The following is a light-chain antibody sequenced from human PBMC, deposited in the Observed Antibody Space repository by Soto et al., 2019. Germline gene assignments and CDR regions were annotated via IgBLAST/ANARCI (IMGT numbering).Light chain of an antibody. Sequence: EIVLTQSPGTLSLSPEERATLSCRASQSVSSYLAWYQQKPGQAPRLLIYDASTRATGISARFSGSGSGTDFTLTISSLEPEDFAVYYCQQRSNWPVTFGQGTKVDIK. J-gene: IGKJ1*01. CDR1: QSVSSY. V-gene: IGKV3-11*01. CDR2: DAS. CDR3: QQRSNWPVT.